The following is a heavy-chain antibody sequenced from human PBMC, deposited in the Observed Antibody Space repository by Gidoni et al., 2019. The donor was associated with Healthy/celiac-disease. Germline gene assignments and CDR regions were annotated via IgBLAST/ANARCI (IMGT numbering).Heavy chain of an antibody. Sequence: QVQLQQWGAGLLKPSETLSLTCAVYGGSFSGYYWSWIRQPPGKGLEWIGEIKHSGSTNYNQSLKSRVTISVDTSKNQFSLKLSSVTAADTAVYYCARRVWSLGYCSSTSCYNFDYWGQGTLVTLSS. D-gene: IGHD2-2*02. V-gene: IGHV4-34*01. CDR1: GGSFSGYY. CDR3: ARRVWSLGYCSSTSCYNFDY. J-gene: IGHJ4*02. CDR2: IKHSGST.